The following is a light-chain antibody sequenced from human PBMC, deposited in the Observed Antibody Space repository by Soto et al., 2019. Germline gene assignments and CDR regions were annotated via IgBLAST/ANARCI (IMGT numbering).Light chain of an antibody. V-gene: IGKV1-5*03. CDR2: QAS. CDR3: QQYNSYSTT. J-gene: IGKJ1*01. CDR1: QSISSW. Sequence: DIQMTQSPSTLSASVGDRVTITCRASQSISSWLAWYQQKPGKAPKLLIYQASNLESGVPSRFSGSGSGTEFTLTISSLQPDEFATYYCQQYNSYSTTYGQGTKVEI.